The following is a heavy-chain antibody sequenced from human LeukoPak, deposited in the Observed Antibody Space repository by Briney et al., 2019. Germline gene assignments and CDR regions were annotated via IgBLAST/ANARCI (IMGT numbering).Heavy chain of an antibody. D-gene: IGHD6-19*01. Sequence: PGGSLRLSCAASGFTFSGSAMHWVRQASGQGLEWVGRIRSKANSYATAYAASVKGRFTISRDDSKNTAYLQMNSLKTEDTAVYYCTVAGDFDYWGQGTLVTVSS. CDR3: TVAGDFDY. J-gene: IGHJ4*02. V-gene: IGHV3-73*01. CDR2: IRSKANSYAT. CDR1: GFTFSGSA.